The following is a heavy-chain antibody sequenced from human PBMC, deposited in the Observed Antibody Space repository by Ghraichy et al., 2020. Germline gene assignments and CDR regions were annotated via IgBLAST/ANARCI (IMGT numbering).Heavy chain of an antibody. CDR3: ARDLLRFLEWWNGMDV. V-gene: IGHV3-74*01. CDR2: INSDGSST. Sequence: GESLNISCAASGFTFSRYWMHWVRQAPGKGLVWVSRINSDGSSTSYADSVKGRFTISRDNAKNTLYLQMNSLRAEDTAVYYCARDLLRFLEWWNGMDVWGQGTTVTVSS. J-gene: IGHJ6*02. CDR1: GFTFSRYW. D-gene: IGHD3-3*01.